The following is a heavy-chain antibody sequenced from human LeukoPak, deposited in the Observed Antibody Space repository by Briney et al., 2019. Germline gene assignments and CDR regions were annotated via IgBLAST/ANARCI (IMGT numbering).Heavy chain of an antibody. CDR2: INHSGST. D-gene: IGHD6-19*01. CDR3: ARDPRIAVAGKYFDY. V-gene: IGHV4-34*01. Sequence: PSETLSLTCAVYGGSFSGYYWSWIRQPPGKGLEWIGEINHSGSTNYNPSLKSRVTISVDTSKNQFSLRLSSVTAADTAVYYCARDPRIAVAGKYFDYWGQGTLVTVSS. CDR1: GGSFSGYY. J-gene: IGHJ4*02.